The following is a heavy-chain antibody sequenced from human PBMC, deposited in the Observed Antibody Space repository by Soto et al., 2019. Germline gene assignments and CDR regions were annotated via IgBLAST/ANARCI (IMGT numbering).Heavy chain of an antibody. CDR2: ISGSGGST. CDR3: ARDLLGYCSSTSCYDGGNWFDP. J-gene: IGHJ5*02. D-gene: IGHD2-2*01. Sequence: PGGSLRLSCAASGLTFSSYAMSWVRQAPGKGLEWVSAISGSGGSTYYADSVKGRFTISRDNSKNTLYLQMNSLRAEDTAVYYCARDLLGYCSSTSCYDGGNWFDPWGQGTLVTVSS. CDR1: GLTFSSYA. V-gene: IGHV3-23*01.